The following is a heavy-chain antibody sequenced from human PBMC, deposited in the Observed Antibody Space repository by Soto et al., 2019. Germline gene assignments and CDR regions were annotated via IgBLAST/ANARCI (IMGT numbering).Heavy chain of an antibody. D-gene: IGHD3-3*01. CDR2: IIPIFGTA. J-gene: IGHJ6*02. V-gene: IGHV1-69*13. CDR3: ARGRYDFWSGYHKYYYYYYGMDV. Sequence: SVKVSCKASGGTFSSYAISWVRQAPGQGLEWMGGIIPIFGTANYAQKFQGRVTITADESTSTAYMELSSLRSEDTAVYYCARGRYDFWSGYHKYYYYYYGMDVWG. CDR1: GGTFSSYA.